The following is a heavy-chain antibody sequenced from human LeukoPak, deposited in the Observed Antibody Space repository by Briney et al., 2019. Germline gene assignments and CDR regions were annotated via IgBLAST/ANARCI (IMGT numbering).Heavy chain of an antibody. V-gene: IGHV3-74*01. CDR1: GFTFSNYW. J-gene: IGHJ4*02. D-gene: IGHD4-17*01. CDR3: AIQAGDFDY. CDR2: ISNDGATT. Sequence: PGGSLRLSCVAPGFTFSNYWMHWVRQAPGKGLVWVSRISNDGATTIYADSVKGRFTISRDNSKNTLYLQMNSLRAEDTAVYYCAIQAGDFDYWGQGTLVTVSS.